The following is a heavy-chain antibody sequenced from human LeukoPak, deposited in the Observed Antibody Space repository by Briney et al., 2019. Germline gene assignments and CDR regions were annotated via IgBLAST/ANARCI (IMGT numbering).Heavy chain of an antibody. CDR2: INHSGST. CDR3: ARQYSSGWYGVSDAFDI. Sequence: PSETLSLTCTVSGGSISSGGYYWSWIRQPPGKGLEWIGEINHSGSTNYNPSLKSRVTISVDTSKNQFSLKLSSVTAADTAVYYCARQYSSGWYGVSDAFDIWGQGTMVTVSS. D-gene: IGHD6-19*01. V-gene: IGHV4-31*03. J-gene: IGHJ3*02. CDR1: GGSISSGGYY.